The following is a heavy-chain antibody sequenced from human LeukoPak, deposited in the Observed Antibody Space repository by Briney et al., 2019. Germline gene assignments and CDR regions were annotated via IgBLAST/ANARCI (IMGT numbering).Heavy chain of an antibody. CDR1: GFIFSSYS. Sequence: GGSLRLSCAASGFIFSSYSMNWVRQAPGKRLEWVSYISSSGSTTYYADSVKGRFTISRDNAKNSLYLQMNSLRDEDTAVYYCARDRFAGSGYFDYWGQGILVTVSS. CDR3: ARDRFAGSGYFDY. CDR2: ISSSGSTT. V-gene: IGHV3-48*02. J-gene: IGHJ4*02. D-gene: IGHD3-22*01.